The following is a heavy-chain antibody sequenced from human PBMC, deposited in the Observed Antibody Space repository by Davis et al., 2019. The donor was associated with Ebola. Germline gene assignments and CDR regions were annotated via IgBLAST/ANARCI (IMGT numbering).Heavy chain of an antibody. J-gene: IGHJ3*02. Sequence: GESLKISCAASGFTFSSYSMNWVRQAPGKGLEWVSSISSSSSYIYYADSVKGRFTISRDNAKNSLYLQMNSLRAEDTAVYYCARTRHYYDILTGYSRVDAFDIWGQGTMVTVSS. D-gene: IGHD3-9*01. CDR1: GFTFSSYS. V-gene: IGHV3-21*01. CDR3: ARTRHYYDILTGYSRVDAFDI. CDR2: ISSSSSYI.